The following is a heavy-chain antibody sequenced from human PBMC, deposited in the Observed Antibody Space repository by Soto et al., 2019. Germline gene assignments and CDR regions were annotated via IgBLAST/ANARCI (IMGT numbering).Heavy chain of an antibody. V-gene: IGHV1-8*02. CDR3: GRGPSPRAPAGGTPYYYAMDV. D-gene: IGHD6-13*01. Sequence: ASVKVSCKASGYDFTAYDINWVRQASGQGLEWMGWMNPINGAAGSARRFQGRISMTRNTATGTAYFELTSLRSDDSAVYYCGRGPSPRAPAGGTPYYYAMDVWGQGTTVTVSS. CDR2: MNPINGAA. CDR1: GYDFTAYD. J-gene: IGHJ6*02.